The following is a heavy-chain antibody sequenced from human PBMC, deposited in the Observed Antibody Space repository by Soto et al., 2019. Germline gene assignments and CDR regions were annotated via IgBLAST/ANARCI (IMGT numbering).Heavy chain of an antibody. CDR3: AHPRGYGVFDAVDI. CDR2: INSGGEST. D-gene: IGHD4-17*01. J-gene: IGHJ3*02. Sequence: SLRLSCAASGFNFISYAVNWVRQAPGKGLEWVSAINSGGESTFYAESVRGRFTISRDNALNTLFLHMKSLRPEDTAVYYCAHPRGYGVFDAVDIWGQGTMVTVSS. CDR1: GFNFISYA. V-gene: IGHV3-23*01.